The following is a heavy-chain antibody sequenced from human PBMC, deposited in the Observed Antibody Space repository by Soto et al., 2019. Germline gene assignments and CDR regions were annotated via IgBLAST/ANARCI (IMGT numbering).Heavy chain of an antibody. Sequence: DVQLVESGGGLVQPGDSLRLSCVASGFTFSDYWMSWVRQAPGKGLEWLANIKPDGGEKYYVDSVKGRFTISRDNAQNSLYLQMNSLRAEDTAVYFCARVGATADKDYWGQGTLVTVSS. D-gene: IGHD5-12*01. CDR1: GFTFSDYW. CDR2: IKPDGGEK. CDR3: ARVGATADKDY. J-gene: IGHJ4*02. V-gene: IGHV3-7*05.